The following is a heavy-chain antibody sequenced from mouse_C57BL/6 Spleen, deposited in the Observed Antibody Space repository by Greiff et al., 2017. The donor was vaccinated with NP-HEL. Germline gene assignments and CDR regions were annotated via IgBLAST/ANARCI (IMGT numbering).Heavy chain of an antibody. J-gene: IGHJ4*01. Sequence: QVQLQQPGAELVKPGASVKLSCKASGYTFTSYWMHWVKQRPGQGLEWIGMIHPNSGSTNYNEKFKSKATLTVDKSSSTAYMQLSSLTSEDSAVYYCAREGGYGYDSYYAMDYWGQGTSVTVSS. CDR3: AREGGYGYDSYYAMDY. D-gene: IGHD2-2*01. CDR2: IHPNSGST. CDR1: GYTFTSYW. V-gene: IGHV1-64*01.